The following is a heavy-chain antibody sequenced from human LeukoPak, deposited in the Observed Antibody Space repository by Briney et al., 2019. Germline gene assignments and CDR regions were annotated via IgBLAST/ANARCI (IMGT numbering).Heavy chain of an antibody. V-gene: IGHV1-8*01. CDR3: ARGIPPDGISDY. J-gene: IGHJ4*02. Sequence: ASVKVSCKASGYTFTSYDINWVRQATGQGPEWMGWMNPNSGNTGYAQKFQGRVTMTRNTSISTAYMELSSLRSEDTAVYYCARGIPPDGISDYWGQGTLVTVSS. CDR2: MNPNSGNT. CDR1: GYTFTSYD. D-gene: IGHD1-26*01.